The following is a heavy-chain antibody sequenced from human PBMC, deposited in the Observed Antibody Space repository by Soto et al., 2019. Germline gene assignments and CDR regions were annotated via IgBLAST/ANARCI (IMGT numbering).Heavy chain of an antibody. CDR1: GGSISSYY. Sequence: SETLSLTCTVSGGSISSYYWSWIRQSPGKGLEWIGYIYYTGYTNYNPSLKSRVTISVDTSKNQFSLNVSSVTAADTAVYYCARVKWFGESGFDYWGQGTLVTVSS. CDR2: IYYTGYT. J-gene: IGHJ4*02. CDR3: ARVKWFGESGFDY. D-gene: IGHD3-10*01. V-gene: IGHV4-59*01.